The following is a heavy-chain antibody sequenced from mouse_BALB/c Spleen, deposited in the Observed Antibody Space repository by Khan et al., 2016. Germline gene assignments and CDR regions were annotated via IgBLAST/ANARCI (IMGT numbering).Heavy chain of an antibody. CDR3: ATYYGYLFDY. J-gene: IGHJ2*01. V-gene: IGHV3-8*02. CDR2: ISYSGSP. Sequence: EVQLQESGPSLVKTSQTLSLTCSVTGDSITSGYWNWIRKFPGNKLEYMGYISYSGSPSYNPSLNSRLSITRDTSKKQYYLQLNSVTTEDTATYYCATYYGYLFDYWGQGTTLTVSS. D-gene: IGHD2-3*01. CDR1: GDSITSGY.